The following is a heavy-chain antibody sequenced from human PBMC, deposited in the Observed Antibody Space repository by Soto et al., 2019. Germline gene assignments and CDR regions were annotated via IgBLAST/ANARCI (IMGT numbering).Heavy chain of an antibody. Sequence: QVQLVQSGAEVKKSGASVKVSCKASGYTFTSHDINWVRQATGQGLEWMGWMNPNSGNTGYAQKFQGRVTMTRNTSTSTAYMELSSLRSEDTAVYYCARWDYGDYARFDYWGQGTLVTASS. CDR2: MNPNSGNT. J-gene: IGHJ4*02. CDR1: GYTFTSHD. V-gene: IGHV1-8*01. D-gene: IGHD4-17*01. CDR3: ARWDYGDYARFDY.